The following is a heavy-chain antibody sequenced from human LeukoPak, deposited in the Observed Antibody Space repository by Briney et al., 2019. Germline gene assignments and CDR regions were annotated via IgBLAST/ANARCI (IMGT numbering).Heavy chain of an antibody. CDR3: TRGVYFDY. V-gene: IGHV3-49*04. CDR2: IRSKAYGGTT. D-gene: IGHD2-8*01. Sequence: GGSLRLSCTASGFTFCDYAMSWVRQAPGKGREWVGFIRSKAYGGTTEYAASVKGRLTISRDDSKSIAYLQMNSLKTEDTAVYYCTRGVYFDYWGQGTLVTVSS. CDR1: GFTFCDYA. J-gene: IGHJ4*02.